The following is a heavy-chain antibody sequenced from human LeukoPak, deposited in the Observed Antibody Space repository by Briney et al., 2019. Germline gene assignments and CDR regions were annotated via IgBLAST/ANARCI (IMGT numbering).Heavy chain of an antibody. CDR1: GYTFTSYD. D-gene: IGHD2-2*01. CDR2: MNPNSGNT. V-gene: IGHV1-8*01. CDR3: AREGGVSTSRRFGP. Sequence: ASVKVSCKASGYTFTSYDINWVRQATGQGLEWMGWMNPNSGNTGYAQKFQGRVTMTRNTSISTAYMELSSLRSEDTAVYYCAREGGVSTSRRFGPWGQGTLVTVSS. J-gene: IGHJ5*02.